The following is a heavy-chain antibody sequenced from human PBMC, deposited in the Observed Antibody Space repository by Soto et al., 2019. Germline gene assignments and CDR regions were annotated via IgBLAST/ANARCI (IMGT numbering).Heavy chain of an antibody. J-gene: IGHJ4*02. V-gene: IGHV1-2*02. CDR3: ARVRERRGGFDY. CDR2: INPNSGGT. CDR1: GYTFTGYY. Sequence: ASVKVSCKASGYTFTGYYMHWVRQAPGQGLEWMGWINPNSGGTNYAQKFQGRVTMTRDTSISTAYMELSRLRSDDTAVYYCARVRERRGGFDYWGRGTLVTVSS. D-gene: IGHD2-15*01.